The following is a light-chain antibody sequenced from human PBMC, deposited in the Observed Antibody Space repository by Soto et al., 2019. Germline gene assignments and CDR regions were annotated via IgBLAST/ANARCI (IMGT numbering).Light chain of an antibody. CDR3: SSYAGSNNLV. Sequence: LNERPAGYGCRGRWVPISCTETSSDVGGYNYVSWYQQHPGKAPKLMIYEVSKRPSGVPDRFSGSKSGNTASLTVSGLQAEDEADYYCSSYAGSNNLVFGGGTQLTVL. CDR2: EVS. J-gene: IGLJ2*01. CDR1: SSDVGGYNY. V-gene: IGLV2-8*01.